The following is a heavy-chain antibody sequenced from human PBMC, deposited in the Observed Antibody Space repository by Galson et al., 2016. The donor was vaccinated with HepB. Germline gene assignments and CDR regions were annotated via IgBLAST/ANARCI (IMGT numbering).Heavy chain of an antibody. CDR1: GYTFTSYW. J-gene: IGHJ4*02. CDR3: AISSTEGLLDY. CDR2: IYPGDSDT. V-gene: IGHV5-51*01. D-gene: IGHD6-13*01. Sequence: QSGAEVKKPGESLTISCTGFGYTFTSYWIGWVRQLPGEGLEWMGIIYPGDSDTRYSPSFQGQVTISADKSISTAYLLWSSLKASDTAIYYCAISSTEGLLDYWGQGTLVTVSS.